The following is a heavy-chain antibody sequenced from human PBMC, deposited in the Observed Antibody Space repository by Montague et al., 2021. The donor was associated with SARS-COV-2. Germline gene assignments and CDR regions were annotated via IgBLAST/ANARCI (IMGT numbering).Heavy chain of an antibody. Sequence: TRSLTCTVSGGSISSGGYYWSWIRQHPGKGLEWIGYIYYSGSTYYNPSLKSRVTISVDTSKNQFSLKLSSVTAAATAVYYCARANTVRVYWFDPWGQGTLVTVSS. D-gene: IGHD4-11*01. V-gene: IGHV4-31*03. CDR2: IYYSGST. CDR1: GGSISSGGYY. CDR3: ARANTVRVYWFDP. J-gene: IGHJ5*02.